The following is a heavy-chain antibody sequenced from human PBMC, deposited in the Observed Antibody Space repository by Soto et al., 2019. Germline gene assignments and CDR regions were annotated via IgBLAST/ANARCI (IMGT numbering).Heavy chain of an antibody. Sequence: QVQLVESGGGVVQPGRSLRLSCAASGFTFSSYGMHWVRQAPGKGLEWVAVIWYDGSNKYYADSVKGRFTISRDNSKNSLYLQINSLLAEDTAVHYCARDFFEYYYDSSGLDYCGQVTLVTVIS. D-gene: IGHD3-22*01. J-gene: IGHJ4*02. CDR2: IWYDGSNK. V-gene: IGHV3-33*01. CDR3: ARDFFEYYYDSSGLDY. CDR1: GFTFSSYG.